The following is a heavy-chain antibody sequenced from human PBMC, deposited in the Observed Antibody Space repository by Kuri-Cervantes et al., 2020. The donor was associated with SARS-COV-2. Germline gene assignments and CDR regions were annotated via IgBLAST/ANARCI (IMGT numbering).Heavy chain of an antibody. CDR3: ARGILGDDSIHYGMDV. D-gene: IGHD2/OR15-2a*01. Sequence: GSLRLSCTLSGGPISGYYWSWIRQSAGKGLEFIGRVYSSGGTNYNPSLESRVTMSIDTAKNQVSLRLTSVTAAGTAVYYCARGILGDDSIHYGMDVWGQGTSVTVSS. J-gene: IGHJ6*02. CDR2: VYSSGGT. V-gene: IGHV4-4*07. CDR1: GGPISGYY.